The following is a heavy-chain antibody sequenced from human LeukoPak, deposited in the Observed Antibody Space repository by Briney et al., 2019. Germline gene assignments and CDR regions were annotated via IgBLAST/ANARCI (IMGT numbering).Heavy chain of an antibody. CDR3: ARNRWEPYHNDAFDI. J-gene: IGHJ3*02. D-gene: IGHD1-26*01. V-gene: IGHV1-3*01. Sequence: ASVTVSFKASGYTFTSYAMHWVRQAPGQRLEWMGWINAGNGNTKYSQEFQGRVTISRDTSTSTAYMELRSLRSDDTAVYYCARNRWEPYHNDAFDIWGQGTMVTVSS. CDR1: GYTFTSYA. CDR2: INAGNGNT.